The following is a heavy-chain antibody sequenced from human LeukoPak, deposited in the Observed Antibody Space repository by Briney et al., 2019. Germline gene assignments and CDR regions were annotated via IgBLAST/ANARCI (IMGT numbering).Heavy chain of an antibody. J-gene: IGHJ4*02. CDR3: ARDQERGYSFSFA. Sequence: PGRSLRLSCAASGFTFSSYGMHWVRQAPGKGLEWVALIWYDGSNKYYADSVKGRFTVSRDNSKNTLYLQMNSLRAEDTAVYYCARDQERGYSFSFAWGQGTLVTVSS. D-gene: IGHD1-1*01. CDR2: IWYDGSNK. V-gene: IGHV3-33*01. CDR1: GFTFSSYG.